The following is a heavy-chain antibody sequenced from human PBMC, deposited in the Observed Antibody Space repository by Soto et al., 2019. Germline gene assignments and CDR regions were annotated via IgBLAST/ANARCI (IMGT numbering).Heavy chain of an antibody. CDR2: IFHGGTT. CDR3: ARHADSSSYYYTFDC. D-gene: IGHD3-22*01. Sequence: SETLSLTCFVSRYSISSGYYWGWIRQPPGKGLEWIGSIFHGGTTYYNPSLKSRLTISVDTSKNQFSLTLSSVTAADTAVYYCARHADSSSYYYTFDCWGQGSLVTVSS. CDR1: RYSISSGYY. J-gene: IGHJ4*02. V-gene: IGHV4-38-2*01.